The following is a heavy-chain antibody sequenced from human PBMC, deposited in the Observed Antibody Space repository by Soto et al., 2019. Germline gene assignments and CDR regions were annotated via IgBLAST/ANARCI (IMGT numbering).Heavy chain of an antibody. Sequence: ASVKVSCKASGYTFTSYAMHWVRQAPGQRLEWMGWINAGNGNTKYSQKFQGRVTITRDTCASTAYMELSSLRSEDTAVYYCARDYDFWSGSLFYGMDVWGQGTTVTVSS. CDR3: ARDYDFWSGSLFYGMDV. D-gene: IGHD3-3*01. V-gene: IGHV1-3*01. CDR1: GYTFTSYA. J-gene: IGHJ6*02. CDR2: INAGNGNT.